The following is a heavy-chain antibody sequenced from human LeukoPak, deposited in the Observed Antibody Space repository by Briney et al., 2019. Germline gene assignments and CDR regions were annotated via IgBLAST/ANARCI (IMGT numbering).Heavy chain of an antibody. CDR1: GFTFSSNA. D-gene: IGHD4-11*01. Sequence: PGGSLRLSCAASGFTFSSNAMSWVRQAPGMGLEWVASIGGTGDNTFYAESTKGRFTISRDNSKNTLFLQMNSLRAEDTAVYYCAGDMTTITNFDYWGQGTLVTVSS. CDR2: IGGTGDNT. J-gene: IGHJ4*02. CDR3: AGDMTTITNFDY. V-gene: IGHV3-23*01.